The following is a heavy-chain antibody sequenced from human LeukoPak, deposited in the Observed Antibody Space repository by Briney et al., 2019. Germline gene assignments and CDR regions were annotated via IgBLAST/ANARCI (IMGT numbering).Heavy chain of an antibody. CDR3: ARAKRRRSGYYDAFDI. Sequence: GGSLRLSCAASGLTVSSNYMSWVRQAPGKGLEWVSVIYSGGSTYYADSVKGRFTISRDNSKNTLYLQMNSLRAEDTAVYYCARAKRRRSGYYDAFDIWGQGTMVTVSS. J-gene: IGHJ3*02. D-gene: IGHD3-22*01. V-gene: IGHV3-66*01. CDR2: IYSGGST. CDR1: GLTVSSNY.